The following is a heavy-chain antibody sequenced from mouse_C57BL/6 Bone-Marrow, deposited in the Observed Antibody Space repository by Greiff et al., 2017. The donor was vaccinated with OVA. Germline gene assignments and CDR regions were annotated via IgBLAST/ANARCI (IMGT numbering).Heavy chain of an antibody. D-gene: IGHD3-2*02. CDR2: ISSGSSTI. V-gene: IGHV5-17*01. J-gene: IGHJ3*01. CDR1: GFTFSDYG. Sequence: EVQLVESGGGLVKPGGSLKLSCAASGFTFSDYGMHWVRQAPEKGLEWVAYISSGSSTIYYADTVKGRFTISRDNAKNTLFLQMTSLRSEDTAMYYCARQATFAYWGQGTLVTVSA. CDR3: ARQATFAY.